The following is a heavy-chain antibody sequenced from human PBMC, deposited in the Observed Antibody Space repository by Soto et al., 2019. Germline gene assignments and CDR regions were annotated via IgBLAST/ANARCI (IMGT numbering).Heavy chain of an antibody. V-gene: IGHV3-23*01. Sequence: PGGSLRLSCAASGFTFSNAWINWVRQAPGKGLEWVSAISGSGGSTYYADSVKGRFTISRDNSKNTLYLQMNSLRAEDTAVYYCAKEVEAAAGDYFDYWGQGTLVTVSS. D-gene: IGHD6-13*01. J-gene: IGHJ4*02. CDR2: ISGSGGST. CDR1: GFTFSNAW. CDR3: AKEVEAAAGDYFDY.